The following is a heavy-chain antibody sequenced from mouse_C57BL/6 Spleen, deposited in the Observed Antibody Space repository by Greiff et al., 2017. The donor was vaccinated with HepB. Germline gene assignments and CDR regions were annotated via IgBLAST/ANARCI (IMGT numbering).Heavy chain of an antibody. CDR2: IYPGSGST. V-gene: IGHV1-55*01. J-gene: IGHJ2*01. D-gene: IGHD1-1*01. Sequence: QVQLKQSGAELVKPGASVKMSCKASGYTFTSYWITWVKQRPGQGLEWIGDIYPGSGSTNYNEKFKSKATLTVDTSSSTAYMQLSSLTSEDSAVYYCARSRYYGSSSLDYWGQGTTLTVSS. CDR1: GYTFTSYW. CDR3: ARSRYYGSSSLDY.